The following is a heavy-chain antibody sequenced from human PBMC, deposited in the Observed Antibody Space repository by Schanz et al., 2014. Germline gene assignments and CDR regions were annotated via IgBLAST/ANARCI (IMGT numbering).Heavy chain of an antibody. Sequence: VQLVESGGGLVKPGGSLRLSCEASRFTFSRYAMHWVRQAPGKGLEWVAVISNDGSDEHYADSVKGRFTISRDNSKNTLYLQMNSLRAEDTAVYYCARVETAGFYSYYYSMDVWGQGTTVTVSS. D-gene: IGHD6-13*01. CDR1: RFTFSRYA. CDR3: ARVETAGFYSYYYSMDV. CDR2: ISNDGSDE. V-gene: IGHV3-30*04. J-gene: IGHJ6*02.